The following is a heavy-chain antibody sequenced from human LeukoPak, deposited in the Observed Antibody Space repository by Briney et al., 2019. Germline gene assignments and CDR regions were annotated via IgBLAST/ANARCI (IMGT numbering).Heavy chain of an antibody. D-gene: IGHD4-17*01. Sequence: SETLSLTCAVYGGSFSGYYWSWIRQPPGKGLEWIGEINHSGSADYNPSLKSRVTISVDTSKNHFSLKLSSVTAADTAVYCCAMTTVTTGRSSFDIWAQGTMVTVSS. CDR3: AMTTVTTGRSSFDI. J-gene: IGHJ3*02. CDR1: GGSFSGYY. CDR2: INHSGSA. V-gene: IGHV4-34*01.